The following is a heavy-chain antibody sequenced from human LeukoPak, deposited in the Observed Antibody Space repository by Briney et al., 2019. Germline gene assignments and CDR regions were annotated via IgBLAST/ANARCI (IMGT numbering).Heavy chain of an antibody. Sequence: PGGSLRLSCAASGFTFSSYGMHWVRQSPGKGLEGVAFIRYDGSNKYYADSVKGRFTISRDNSKNTLYLQMNSLRAEDTAVYYCAKDGVPLAVAGYGMDVWGQGTTVTVSS. CDR3: AKDGVPLAVAGYGMDV. CDR1: GFTFSSYG. CDR2: IRYDGSNK. J-gene: IGHJ6*02. V-gene: IGHV3-30*02. D-gene: IGHD6-19*01.